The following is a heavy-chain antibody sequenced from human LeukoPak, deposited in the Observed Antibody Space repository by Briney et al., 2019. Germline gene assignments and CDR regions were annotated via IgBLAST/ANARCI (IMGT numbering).Heavy chain of an antibody. CDR2: IKQDGSEK. CDR1: GFTLSTYW. Sequence: GGSLRLSCAASGFTLSTYWMSWVRQAPGKGLEWVANIKQDGSEKYYVDSVKGRFTISRDNAKNSVYLQMNSLRAEDTAVYYCARVGDGYNQSDYWGQGTLVTVSS. J-gene: IGHJ4*02. V-gene: IGHV3-7*01. D-gene: IGHD5-24*01. CDR3: ARVGDGYNQSDY.